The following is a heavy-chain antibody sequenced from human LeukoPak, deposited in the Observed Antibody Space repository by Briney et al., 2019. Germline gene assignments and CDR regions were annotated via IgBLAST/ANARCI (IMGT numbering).Heavy chain of an antibody. D-gene: IGHD2-21*02. V-gene: IGHV1-18*01. J-gene: IGHJ6*02. CDR2: ISAYNGNT. CDR3: ASSVTPYYYYGMDV. CDR1: GYTFTSYG. Sequence: APVKVSCKASGYTFTSYGISWVRQAPGQGLEWMGWISAYNGNTNYAQKLQGRVTMTTDTSTSTAYMELRSLRSDDTAVYYCASSVTPYYYYGMDVWGQGTTVTVSS.